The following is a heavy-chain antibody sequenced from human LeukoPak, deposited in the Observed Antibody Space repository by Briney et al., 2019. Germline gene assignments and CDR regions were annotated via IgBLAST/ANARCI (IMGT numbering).Heavy chain of an antibody. Sequence: GGSLRLSCAASGFTFSTFAMIWVRQPPGKGLEWVSSIFPSGGEIHYADSVRGRFTISRDNSKSTLSLQMNSLRGEDTAVYYCSRDGLVGVNTAFDIWGQGTVVTVSS. D-gene: IGHD1-26*01. J-gene: IGHJ3*02. CDR2: IFPSGGEI. CDR1: GFTFSTFA. V-gene: IGHV3-23*01. CDR3: SRDGLVGVNTAFDI.